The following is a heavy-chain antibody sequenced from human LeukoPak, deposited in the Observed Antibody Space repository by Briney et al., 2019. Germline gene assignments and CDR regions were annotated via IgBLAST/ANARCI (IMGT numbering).Heavy chain of an antibody. D-gene: IGHD6-19*01. Sequence: GGSLRLSCAASGFTFSSYGMHWVRQAPGKGLEWVAVIWHDGSNKYYADSVKGRFTISRDNSKNTLYLQMDSLRAEDTAVYYCARDASRIAVAGCLEYWGQGTLVTVSS. CDR2: IWHDGSNK. J-gene: IGHJ4*02. CDR3: ARDASRIAVAGCLEY. CDR1: GFTFSSYG. V-gene: IGHV3-33*01.